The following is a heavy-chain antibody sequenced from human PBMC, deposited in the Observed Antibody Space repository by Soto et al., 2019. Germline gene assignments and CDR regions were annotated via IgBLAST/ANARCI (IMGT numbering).Heavy chain of an antibody. V-gene: IGHV1-69*01. CDR2: IIPIFGTA. CDR1: GGTFSSYA. J-gene: IGHJ5*02. Sequence: QVQLVQSGAEVKKPGSSVKVSCKASGGTFSSYAISWVRQSPGQGLEWMGGIIPIFGTANYAQKFQGRVTITADESTSTAYTELSSLRSEDTAVYYCARYITMFGVANNWFDPWGQGTLVTVSS. D-gene: IGHD3-3*01. CDR3: ARYITMFGVANNWFDP.